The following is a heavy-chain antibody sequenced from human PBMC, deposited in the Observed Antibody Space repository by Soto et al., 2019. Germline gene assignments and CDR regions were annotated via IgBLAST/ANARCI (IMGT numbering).Heavy chain of an antibody. V-gene: IGHV3-23*01. CDR3: AKDSHWAIISPTHDY. Sequence: GGSLGLSCAVSGVPFNNYAVSLARQAPGKGLEWVSIISDGGDTSHYADSVKGRFTISRDTSKNTLYLQMNSLRAEDTAIYYCAKDSHWAIISPTHDYWGHGTLVTVSS. J-gene: IGHJ4*01. D-gene: IGHD2-2*01. CDR2: ISDGGDTS. CDR1: GVPFNNYA.